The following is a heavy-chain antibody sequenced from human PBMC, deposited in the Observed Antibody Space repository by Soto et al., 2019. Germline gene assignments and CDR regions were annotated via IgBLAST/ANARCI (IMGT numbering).Heavy chain of an antibody. CDR1: GFTFSSYG. Sequence: PGGSLRLSCAASGFTFSSYGMHWVRQAPGKGLEWVAVISYDGSNKYYADSVKGRFTISRDNSKNTLYLQMNSLRAEDTAVYYCAKDFGLLGDLGSPNDYWGQGTLVTVSS. V-gene: IGHV3-30*18. CDR3: AKDFGLLGDLGSPNDY. D-gene: IGHD2-21*01. J-gene: IGHJ4*02. CDR2: ISYDGSNK.